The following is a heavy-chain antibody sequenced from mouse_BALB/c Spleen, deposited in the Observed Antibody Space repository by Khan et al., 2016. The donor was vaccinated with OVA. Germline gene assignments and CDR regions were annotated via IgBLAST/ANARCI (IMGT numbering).Heavy chain of an antibody. CDR3: ARGGRFAY. CDR1: GYTFTDHA. CDR2: ISTYYGAA. J-gene: IGHJ3*01. Sequence: QVQLQQSGAELVRPGVSVKISCKGSGYTFTDHAMHWVKQSHAKSLEWIVVISTYYGAADYNPKFQGKASMTVDKSSSTAYMELARLTSEDSAIYYCARGGRFAYWGQGTLVTVSA. D-gene: IGHD1-1*02. V-gene: IGHV1S137*01.